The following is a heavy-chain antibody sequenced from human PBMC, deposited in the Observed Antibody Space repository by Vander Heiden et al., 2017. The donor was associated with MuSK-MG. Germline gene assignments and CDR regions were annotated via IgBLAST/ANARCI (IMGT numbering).Heavy chain of an antibody. J-gene: IGHJ6*03. V-gene: IGHV4-31*03. D-gene: IGHD3-10*01. Sequence: QVQLQESGPGLVKPSQTLSLTCTVSGGSISRGGYYWGWIRQHPGKGLEWIGYIYYSGSTYYNPSLKSRVTISVDTSKNQFSLKRSSVTAADTAVYYCASLVRSVVRESFYYYYYMDVWGKGTTVTVSS. CDR2: IYYSGST. CDR3: ASLVRSVVRESFYYYYYMDV. CDR1: GGSISRGGYY.